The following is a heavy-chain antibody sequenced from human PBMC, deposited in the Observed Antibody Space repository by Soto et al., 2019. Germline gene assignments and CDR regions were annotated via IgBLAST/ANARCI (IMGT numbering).Heavy chain of an antibody. D-gene: IGHD1-26*01. CDR1: GFSLTTPGVG. J-gene: IGHJ5*02. V-gene: IGHV2-5*01. Sequence: QITLKESGPPLVKPTQTLTLTCTFSGFSLTTPGVGVGWIRQPPGKALEWLGIIYWNDDERYSPSLKSRLTITKDTSKNQVVLSMTNMDPVDTATYYCAHRRTYSGSYSFTNWFDPWGPGTLVTVSS. CDR3: AHRRTYSGSYSFTNWFDP. CDR2: IYWNDDE.